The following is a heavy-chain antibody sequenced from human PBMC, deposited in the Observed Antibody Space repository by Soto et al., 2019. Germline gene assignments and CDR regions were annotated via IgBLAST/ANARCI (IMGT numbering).Heavy chain of an antibody. J-gene: IGHJ4*02. CDR2: ISGSGGCT. Sequence: EVQLLESGGGLVQPGGSLRLSCSASGFPFSSYAMSWVRQAPGKGLEWVSAISGSGGCTYYADSVKGLFTISRDNSKNTRYLQMNSLRAEDTAVYYCAKVYGDYGGGFDYWGQGTLVTVSS. V-gene: IGHV3-23*01. CDR1: GFPFSSYA. D-gene: IGHD4-17*01. CDR3: AKVYGDYGGGFDY.